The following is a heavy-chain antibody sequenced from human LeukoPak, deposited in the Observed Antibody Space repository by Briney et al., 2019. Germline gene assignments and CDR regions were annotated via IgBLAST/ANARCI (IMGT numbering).Heavy chain of an antibody. CDR3: ARVGSGRYNYGYSLVY. CDR2: VSHSGST. D-gene: IGHD5-18*01. CDR1: NASISGRNW. Sequence: SETLSLTCAVSNASISGRNWWNWVRQPPGKGLEWIGEVSHSGSTNYNPSLKSRVTVSVDKSKNQFSLTLSSVTAADTAVYYCARVGSGRYNYGYSLVYWGQGTMVTVSS. V-gene: IGHV4-4*02. J-gene: IGHJ3*01.